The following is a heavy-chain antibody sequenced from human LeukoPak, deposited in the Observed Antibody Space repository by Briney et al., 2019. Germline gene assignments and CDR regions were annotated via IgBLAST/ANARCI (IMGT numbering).Heavy chain of an antibody. CDR1: GGSISSGGYY. V-gene: IGHV4-30-2*01. Sequence: PSETLSLTCTVSGGSISSGGYYWSWIRQPPGKGLEWIGYIYHSGSTYYNPSLKSRVTISVDRSKNQFSLKLSSVTAADTAVYYCATHQWGASAARKFDYWGQGTLVTVSS. D-gene: IGHD2-2*01. J-gene: IGHJ4*02. CDR2: IYHSGST. CDR3: ATHQWGASAARKFDY.